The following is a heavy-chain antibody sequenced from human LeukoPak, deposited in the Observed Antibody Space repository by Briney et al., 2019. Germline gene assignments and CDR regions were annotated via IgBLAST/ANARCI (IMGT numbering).Heavy chain of an antibody. D-gene: IGHD3-22*01. CDR1: GYTYTGYY. Sequence: ASVKVSCKASGYTYTGYYMHWVRQAPGQGLEWMGWINPNSGGTNYAQKFQGRVTMIRDTSISTAYMELSRLRSDDTAVYYCASSQRNYDSSGYSQDFDYWGQGTLVTVSS. CDR3: ASSQRNYDSSGYSQDFDY. V-gene: IGHV1-2*02. J-gene: IGHJ4*02. CDR2: INPNSGGT.